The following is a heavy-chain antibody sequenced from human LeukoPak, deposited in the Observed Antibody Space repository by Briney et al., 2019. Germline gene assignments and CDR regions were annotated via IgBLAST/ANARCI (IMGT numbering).Heavy chain of an antibody. CDR3: ARDRDSYGFDY. Sequence: GGSLRLSCAASGFTVSSNYMSWVRQAPGKGLEWVSVIYSGGSTYYADSVKGRFAISRDNSKNTLYLQMNSLRAEDTAVYYCARDRDSYGFDYWGQGTLVTVSS. CDR2: IYSGGST. CDR1: GFTVSSNY. J-gene: IGHJ4*02. V-gene: IGHV3-53*01. D-gene: IGHD5-18*01.